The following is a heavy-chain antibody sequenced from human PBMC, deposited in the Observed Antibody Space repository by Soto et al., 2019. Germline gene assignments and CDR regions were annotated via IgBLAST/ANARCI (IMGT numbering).Heavy chain of an antibody. J-gene: IGHJ6*02. CDR3: ARGGGSGYYWGYYYYGMDV. Sequence: KPSETLSLTCAVYGGSFSGYYWSWIRQPPGKGLEWSGEINHSGSTNYNPSLKSRVTISVDTSKNQFSLKLSSVTAADTAVYYCARGGGSGYYWGYYYYGMDVWGQGTTVTVSS. CDR1: GGSFSGYY. D-gene: IGHD3-22*01. CDR2: INHSGST. V-gene: IGHV4-34*01.